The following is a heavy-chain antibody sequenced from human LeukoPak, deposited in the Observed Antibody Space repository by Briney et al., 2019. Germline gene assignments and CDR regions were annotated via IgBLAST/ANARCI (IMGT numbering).Heavy chain of an antibody. CDR2: IYYSGST. D-gene: IGHD5-12*01. Sequence: KSSETLSLTCTVSGGPISSYYWSWIRQPPGKGLEWIGYIYYSGSTNCNPSLKSRVTISVDTSKNQFSLKLSSVTAADTAVYYRARLPSRGRFDPWGQGTLVTVSS. J-gene: IGHJ5*02. CDR3: ARLPSRGRFDP. V-gene: IGHV4-59*01. CDR1: GGPISSYY.